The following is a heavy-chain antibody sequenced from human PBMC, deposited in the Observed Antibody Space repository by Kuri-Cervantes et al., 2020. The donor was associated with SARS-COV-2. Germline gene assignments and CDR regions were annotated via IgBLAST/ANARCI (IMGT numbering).Heavy chain of an antibody. CDR1: GYTLTEFS. CDR3: ATDLMVRGVIRLDY. D-gene: IGHD3-10*01. V-gene: IGHV1-24*01. Sequence: ASVKVSCKVSGYTLTEFSMHWVRQAPGKGLEWMGGFDPEDGETIYAQKFQGRVTMTEDTSTDTAYMELSSLRSEDTAVYYCATDLMVRGVIRLDYWGQGTLVTVSS. CDR2: FDPEDGET. J-gene: IGHJ4*02.